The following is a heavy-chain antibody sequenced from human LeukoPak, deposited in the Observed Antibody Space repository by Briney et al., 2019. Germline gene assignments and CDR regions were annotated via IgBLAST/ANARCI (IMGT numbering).Heavy chain of an antibody. J-gene: IGHJ6*03. CDR2: ISAYNGNT. D-gene: IGHD3-9*01. Sequence: ASVKVSCKASGYTFTSYGISWVRQAPGQGLEWMGWISAYNGNTNYAQKLQGRVTMTTDTSTSTAYMELSSLRSEDTAVYYCARGGSGYDILTGYPIPYYYYYMDVWGKGTTVTVSS. CDR3: ARGGSGYDILTGYPIPYYYYYMDV. V-gene: IGHV1-18*01. CDR1: GYTFTSYG.